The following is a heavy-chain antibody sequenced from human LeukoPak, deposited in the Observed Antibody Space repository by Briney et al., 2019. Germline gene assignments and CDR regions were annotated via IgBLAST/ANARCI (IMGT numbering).Heavy chain of an antibody. Sequence: QPGGSLRLSCAASGFTFSSYEMNWVRQAPGKGLEWVSYISSSGSTIYYADSVKGRFTISRDNAKNSLYLQMNSLRAEDTAVYYCARDEGLWTNGADAFDIWGQGTMVTVSS. CDR3: ARDEGLWTNGADAFDI. CDR1: GFTFSSYE. J-gene: IGHJ3*02. CDR2: ISSSGSTI. V-gene: IGHV3-48*03. D-gene: IGHD3-10*01.